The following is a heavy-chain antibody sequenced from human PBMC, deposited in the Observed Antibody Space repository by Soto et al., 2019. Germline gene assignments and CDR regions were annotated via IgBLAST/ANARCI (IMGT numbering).Heavy chain of an antibody. Sequence: SETLSLTCAVYGGSFIGYYWSWSRQPPGKGLEWIGEINHSGSTNYNPSLKSRVTISVDTSKNQFSLRLSSVTAADTAVYYCARGHYSYDAFDIWGQGTMVTVSS. CDR1: GGSFIGYY. D-gene: IGHD2-15*01. CDR3: ARGHYSYDAFDI. CDR2: INHSGST. V-gene: IGHV4-34*01. J-gene: IGHJ3*02.